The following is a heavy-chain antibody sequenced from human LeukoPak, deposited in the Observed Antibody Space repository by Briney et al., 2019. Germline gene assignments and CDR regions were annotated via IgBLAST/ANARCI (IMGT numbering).Heavy chain of an antibody. V-gene: IGHV4-30-2*01. CDR1: GGSISSGGYS. J-gene: IGHJ3*02. CDR3: ARHGDYGLNAFDI. D-gene: IGHD4-17*01. Sequence: SETLSLTCAVSGGSISSGGYSWSWLRQPPGKGLEWIGYIYHSGSTYYNPSLKSRVTISVDRSKNQFSLKLSSVTAADTAVYYCARHGDYGLNAFDIWGQGTMVTVSS. CDR2: IYHSGST.